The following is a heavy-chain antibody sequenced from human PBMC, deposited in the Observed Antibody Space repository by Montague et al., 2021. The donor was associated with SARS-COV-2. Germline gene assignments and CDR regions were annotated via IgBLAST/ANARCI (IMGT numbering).Heavy chain of an antibody. V-gene: IGHV4-28*01. Sequence: SETLSLTCAVSGYSISSSNWWGWIRQPPGKGLEWIGYIYYSGSTYYNPSLKSRVTMSVDTSKNQFSLKLSSVTAVDTAVYYCARHRRSRYGNFDYWGQGTLVTVSS. J-gene: IGHJ4*02. CDR2: IYYSGST. D-gene: IGHD1-1*01. CDR1: GYSISSSNW. CDR3: ARHRRSRYGNFDY.